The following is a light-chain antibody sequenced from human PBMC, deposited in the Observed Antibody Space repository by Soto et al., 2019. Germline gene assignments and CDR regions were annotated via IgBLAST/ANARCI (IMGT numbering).Light chain of an antibody. CDR2: AAS. Sequence: DIQMTQSPSSLSASVGDRVTITCRASQSISSYLNWYQQKPGKAPKLLIYAASSLQSGVPSRFSGSGSGTHFTLTISSLQPEDFATYYCQQSYSTLGTFGQGPKVEIK. CDR1: QSISSY. J-gene: IGKJ1*01. CDR3: QQSYSTLGT. V-gene: IGKV1-39*01.